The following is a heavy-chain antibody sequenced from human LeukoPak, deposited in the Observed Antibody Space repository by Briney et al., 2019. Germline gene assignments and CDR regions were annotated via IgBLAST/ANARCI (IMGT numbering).Heavy chain of an antibody. J-gene: IGHJ4*02. V-gene: IGHV3-30*02. CDR1: GFTFSSYG. CDR2: IRYDGSNK. Sequence: GSLRLSCAASGFTFSSYGMHWVRQAPGKGLEWVAFIRYDGSNKYYADSVKGRFTISRDNSKNTLYLQMNSLRAEDTAVYYCAKEYCSGGSCYSDYWGQGTLVTVSS. D-gene: IGHD2-15*01. CDR3: AKEYCSGGSCYSDY.